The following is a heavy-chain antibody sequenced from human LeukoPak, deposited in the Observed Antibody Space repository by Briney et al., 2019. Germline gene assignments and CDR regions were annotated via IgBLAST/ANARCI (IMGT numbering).Heavy chain of an antibody. CDR1: GGSISSYY. Sequence: SETLSLTCTVSGGSISSYYWSWIRQPPGKGLEWIGYIYYSGSTNYNPSLKSRVTISVDTSKNQFSLKLSSVTAADTAVYYCAGMDFNYDSSGSPLDYWGQGTLVTVSS. CDR3: AGMDFNYDSSGSPLDY. J-gene: IGHJ4*02. D-gene: IGHD3-22*01. V-gene: IGHV4-59*01. CDR2: IYYSGST.